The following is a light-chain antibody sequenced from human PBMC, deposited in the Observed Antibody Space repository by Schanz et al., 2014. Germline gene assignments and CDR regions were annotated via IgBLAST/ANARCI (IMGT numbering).Light chain of an antibody. J-gene: IGKJ2*01. CDR3: QDYSSHVRST. Sequence: DIQMTQSPSTLSASVGDRVTITCRASQSISTWLAWYQQKPGKAPKLLIYAASSLDSGVPSRFSGSGSGTEFTLTVTSLQPDDFATYYCQDYSSHVRSTFGQGTKLEIK. CDR1: QSISTW. CDR2: AAS. V-gene: IGKV1-5*03.